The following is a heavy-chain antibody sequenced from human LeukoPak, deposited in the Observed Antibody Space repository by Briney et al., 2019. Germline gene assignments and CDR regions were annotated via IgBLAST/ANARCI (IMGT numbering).Heavy chain of an antibody. D-gene: IGHD4-17*01. J-gene: IGHJ6*03. Sequence: ASVKVSCKASGYTFTGYYMHWVRQAPGQGLEWMGWINPNSGGTNYAQKFQGRVTMTRDTSISTAYMELSRLRSDDTAVYYCARDLGINGDYQYYYYYMDVWGKGTTVTISS. V-gene: IGHV1-2*02. CDR1: GYTFTGYY. CDR3: ARDLGINGDYQYYYYYMDV. CDR2: INPNSGGT.